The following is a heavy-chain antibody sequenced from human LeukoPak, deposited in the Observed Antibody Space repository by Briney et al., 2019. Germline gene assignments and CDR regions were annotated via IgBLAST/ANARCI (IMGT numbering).Heavy chain of an antibody. CDR1: GFTFSTYA. Sequence: GGSLRLSCAASGFTFSTYAMSWVRQAPGRGLEWVSGICGSGGCTYYADSVKGRFTVSRDNSKNTLYLQMNSLRVEDTAVYYCASTPFYDYVWGSYRYRGLFDNWGQGTLVSVSS. CDR2: ICGSGGCT. J-gene: IGHJ4*02. CDR3: ASTPFYDYVWGSYRYRGLFDN. V-gene: IGHV3-23*01. D-gene: IGHD3-16*02.